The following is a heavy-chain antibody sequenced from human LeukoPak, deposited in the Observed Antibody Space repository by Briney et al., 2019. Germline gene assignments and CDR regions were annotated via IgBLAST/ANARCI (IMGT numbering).Heavy chain of an antibody. CDR3: AREAGASNLDH. CDR2: IIPLVGSA. D-gene: IGHD1-26*01. CDR1: GGTFTSYSYA. V-gene: IGHV1-69*05. Sequence: SVKVSCKAPGGTFTSYSYAISWVRQAPGQGLEWMGGIIPLVGSAAYAQKFQGRVTISTDEATNTVHMEVSSLTSDDTAVYYCAREAGASNLDHWGQGTLVTVSS. J-gene: IGHJ4*02.